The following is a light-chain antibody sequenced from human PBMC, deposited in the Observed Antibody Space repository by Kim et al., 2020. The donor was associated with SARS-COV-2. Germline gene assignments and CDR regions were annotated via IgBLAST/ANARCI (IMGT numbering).Light chain of an antibody. CDR3: AAWDDTLSGSV. Sequence: QSVLTQSPSASGNPGQRVTISCSGSDSNIGSQTVYWYQQFPGTAPKLLIYRNNQRPSGVPDRFSGSKSGTSASLAITGLRSEDEADYYCAAWDDTLSGSVFGGGTKLTVL. V-gene: IGLV1-47*01. J-gene: IGLJ2*01. CDR2: RNN. CDR1: DSNIGSQT.